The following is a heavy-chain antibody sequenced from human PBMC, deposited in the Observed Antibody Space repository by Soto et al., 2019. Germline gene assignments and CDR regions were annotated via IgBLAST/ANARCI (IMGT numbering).Heavy chain of an antibody. CDR2: FDPEDGET. J-gene: IGHJ3*02. Sequence: ASVKVSCKVSGYTLTELSMDWVRQAPGKGLEWMGGFDPEDGETIYAQKFQGRVTMTEDTSTDTAYMELSSLRSEDTAVYYCATRDLEWLLFAFDIWGQGTMVTVSS. V-gene: IGHV1-24*01. CDR3: ATRDLEWLLFAFDI. D-gene: IGHD3-3*01. CDR1: GYTLTELS.